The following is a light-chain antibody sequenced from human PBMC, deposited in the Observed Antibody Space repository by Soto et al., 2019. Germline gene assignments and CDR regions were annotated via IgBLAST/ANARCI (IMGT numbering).Light chain of an antibody. CDR3: CPYAGTPYA. J-gene: IGLJ1*01. Sequence: QSALTQPASVSGSPGQSITISCTGTSSDVGSYNLVSWYQQHPGKAPKLMIYEGSKRPSGVSNRFSGSKSGNTASLTISGLQAEDEADYYCCPYAGTPYAFGTGTEFPV. CDR1: SSDVGSYNL. CDR2: EGS. V-gene: IGLV2-23*01.